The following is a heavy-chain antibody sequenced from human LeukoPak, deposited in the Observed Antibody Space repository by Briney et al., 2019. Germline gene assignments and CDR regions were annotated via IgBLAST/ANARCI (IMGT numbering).Heavy chain of an antibody. D-gene: IGHD6-19*01. J-gene: IGHJ4*02. V-gene: IGHV3-23*01. CDR1: GFTFSSYA. Sequence: GGSLRLSCAASGFTFSSYAMSWVRQAPGKGLEWVSAISGSGGSTYYADSVKGRFTISRDNAKNSLYLQMNSLRAEDTAVYYWARAGHSGWLTQNWGQGTLVTVSS. CDR3: ARAGHSGWLTQN. CDR2: ISGSGGST.